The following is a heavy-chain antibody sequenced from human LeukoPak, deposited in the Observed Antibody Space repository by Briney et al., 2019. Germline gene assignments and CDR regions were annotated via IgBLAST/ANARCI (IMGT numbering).Heavy chain of an antibody. D-gene: IGHD6-19*01. CDR3: TRDTQSHFDY. V-gene: IGHV3-74*01. CDR2: IDSAGTNT. CDR1: GFTFSSYW. J-gene: IGHJ4*02. Sequence: GRSLRLSCAASGFTFSSYWMHWVRQAPGKGLVWVSCIDSAGTNTYYADSVKGRFTISRDNAKNTLYLQMSSLRVEDTAVYYCTRDTQSHFDYWSQGTLGTVSS.